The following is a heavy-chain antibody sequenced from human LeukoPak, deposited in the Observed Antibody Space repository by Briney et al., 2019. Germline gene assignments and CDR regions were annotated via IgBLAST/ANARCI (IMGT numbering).Heavy chain of an antibody. Sequence: PGGSLRLSCAASGFTFSSYAMTWVRQAPGKGLEWVSSIIGSGSNTYYADPVKGRFTISRDNSKNTLYLQMNSLRAEDTAVYYCAKGVLRTGGDYWGQGTLVTVSS. D-gene: IGHD3-16*01. V-gene: IGHV3-23*01. CDR1: GFTFSSYA. J-gene: IGHJ4*02. CDR3: AKGVLRTGGDY. CDR2: IIGSGSNT.